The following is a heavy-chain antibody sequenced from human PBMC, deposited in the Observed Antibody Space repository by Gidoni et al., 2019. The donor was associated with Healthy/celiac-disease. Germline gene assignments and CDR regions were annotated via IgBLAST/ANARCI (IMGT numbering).Heavy chain of an antibody. J-gene: IGHJ6*02. CDR2: TYYRSKWHN. Sequence: QVQLQQSGPGLVKPSQTPSLPFAISGDSSSSNSAAWNWIRQSPSRGLEWLGRTYYRSKWHNDYAVSVKSRITINPDTSKNQFSLQLNSVTPEDTAVYYCARGSATVLKGMDVWGQGTTVTVSS. CDR1: GDSSSSNSAA. V-gene: IGHV6-1*01. D-gene: IGHD4-17*01. CDR3: ARGSATVLKGMDV.